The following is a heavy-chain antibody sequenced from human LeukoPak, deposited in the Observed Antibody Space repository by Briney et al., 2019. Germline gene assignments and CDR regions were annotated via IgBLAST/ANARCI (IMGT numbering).Heavy chain of an antibody. CDR3: TRDRARTESWVEFDL. Sequence: PGGSLRLSCTASGFTVSGTLMDWVRQAPGKGPEWVSVIYDDDRTAYTDSVKGRFTMSRDSSKNTVHLQMNSLRPDDSAVYYCTRDRARTESWVEFDLWGLGTLVTVSS. CDR2: IYDDDRT. J-gene: IGHJ5*02. CDR1: GFTVSGTL. V-gene: IGHV3-53*05.